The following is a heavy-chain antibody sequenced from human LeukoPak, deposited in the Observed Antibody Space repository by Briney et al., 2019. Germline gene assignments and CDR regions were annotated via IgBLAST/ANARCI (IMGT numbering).Heavy chain of an antibody. Sequence: PGGSLRLSCVASGFTFSSHAMSWVRQAPGKGLEWVSGISGSGGVTYYADSVKGRFSISRDNSENTLYLQMNSLRAEDTAVYYCAIRIAAAGTGAFDIWGQGTMVTVSS. D-gene: IGHD6-13*01. CDR2: ISGSGGVT. J-gene: IGHJ3*02. CDR3: AIRIAAAGTGAFDI. CDR1: GFTFSSHA. V-gene: IGHV3-23*01.